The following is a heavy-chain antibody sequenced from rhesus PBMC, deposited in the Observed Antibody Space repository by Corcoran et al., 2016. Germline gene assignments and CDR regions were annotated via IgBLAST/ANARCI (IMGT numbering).Heavy chain of an antibody. CDR1: GGSISSNY. CDR2: ISGSGGSP. V-gene: IGHV4-173*01. CDR3: ARATSDRYCTSTTCLYHRFDV. Sequence: QLQLQESGPGLVKPSETLSLTCAVSGGSISSNYWSWIRQPPGKGLEWIGRISGSGGSPDSTPSLKSRVTISTATSKNQFSLKLSSVTAADTAVYYCARATSDRYCTSTTCLYHRFDVWGAGVLVTVSS. J-gene: IGHJ5-1*01. D-gene: IGHD2-2*01.